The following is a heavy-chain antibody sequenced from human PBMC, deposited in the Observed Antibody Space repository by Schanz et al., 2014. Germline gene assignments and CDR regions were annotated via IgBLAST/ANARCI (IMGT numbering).Heavy chain of an antibody. V-gene: IGHV3-11*01. D-gene: IGHD3-10*01. Sequence: VQLVESGGDLVQPGGSLRLSCSASGFTFSDYFMAWIRQPPGRGLEWVSYIGNGGVTIYYADSVKGRFTISRDNSKNSLYLQMNSLRAEDTAVYYCAKQHIVRGVIYLNWFDSWGQGPLVTVSS. CDR1: GFTFSDYF. J-gene: IGHJ5*01. CDR2: IGNGGVTI. CDR3: AKQHIVRGVIYLNWFDS.